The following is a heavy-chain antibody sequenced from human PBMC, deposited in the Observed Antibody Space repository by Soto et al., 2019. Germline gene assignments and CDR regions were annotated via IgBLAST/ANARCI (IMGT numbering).Heavy chain of an antibody. D-gene: IGHD2-8*02. CDR2: IKSKAKGGTT. CDR1: GFTFGDYA. Sequence: LGGPLRLSCTASGFTFGDYAMSWFRQAPGKGLEWVGFIKSKAKGGTTEFAASVKGRFTISRDDSKNIAYLQMNSLKTEDTAVYYCARDRDIVQVPDIWGQGTMVTVSS. J-gene: IGHJ3*02. V-gene: IGHV3-49*03. CDR3: ARDRDIVQVPDI.